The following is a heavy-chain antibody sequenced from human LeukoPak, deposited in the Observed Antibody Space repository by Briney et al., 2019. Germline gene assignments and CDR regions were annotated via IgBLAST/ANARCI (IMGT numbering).Heavy chain of an antibody. J-gene: IGHJ6*03. Sequence: PSETLSLTCTVSGGSISTTGYHWGWIRHPPGKGLGWIGGIYHSGGTYYNPSLKSRVTISVDTSNNQFPVKLSSVTAADTAMYYCARHLGASYRYNYYYMGVWGKGTTVTVSS. CDR2: IYHSGGT. CDR1: GGSISTTGYH. CDR3: ARHLGASYRYNYYYMGV. D-gene: IGHD1-26*01. V-gene: IGHV4-39*01.